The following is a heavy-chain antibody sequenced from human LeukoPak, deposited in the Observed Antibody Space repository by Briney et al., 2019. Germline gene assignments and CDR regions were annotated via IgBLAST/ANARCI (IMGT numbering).Heavy chain of an antibody. Sequence: SETLSLTCTVSGGSISSYYWSWIRQPPGKGLEWIGYIYYSGSTNYNPSLKSRVTMSVDTSKNQFSLKLSSVTAADTAVYYCARYSGSWGAFDIWGQGTMATVSS. CDR2: IYYSGST. CDR1: GGSISSYY. J-gene: IGHJ3*02. CDR3: ARYSGSWGAFDI. V-gene: IGHV4-59*01. D-gene: IGHD1-26*01.